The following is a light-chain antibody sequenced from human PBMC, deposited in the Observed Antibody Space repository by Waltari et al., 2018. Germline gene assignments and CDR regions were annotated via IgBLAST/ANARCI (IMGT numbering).Light chain of an antibody. V-gene: IGLV1-40*01. CDR1: SPNLGPGYD. Sequence: QSVLTQPPSLSGAPGQRVTISCPGSSPNLGPGYDLHWYQQLPGTAPKLLIYGNNNRPSGVPDRFSGSRSGTSASLAITGLQAEDEADYYCQSYDNSLSGAWVFGGGTKLTVL. CDR3: QSYDNSLSGAWV. J-gene: IGLJ3*02. CDR2: GNN.